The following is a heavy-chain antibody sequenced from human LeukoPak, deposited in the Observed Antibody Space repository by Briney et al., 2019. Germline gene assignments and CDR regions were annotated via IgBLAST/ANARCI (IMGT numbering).Heavy chain of an antibody. Sequence: SETLSLTCTVSGGSVSSGSSYWSWIRQPPGKGLQWIGYVDYSGSTNYNPSLKSRVTISIDTSKNQFSLKLSSVTAADTAVYYCARGRLWTWDYWGQGTLVTASS. CDR3: ARGRLWTWDY. D-gene: IGHD5-18*01. CDR1: GGSVSSGSSY. V-gene: IGHV4-61*01. J-gene: IGHJ4*02. CDR2: VDYSGST.